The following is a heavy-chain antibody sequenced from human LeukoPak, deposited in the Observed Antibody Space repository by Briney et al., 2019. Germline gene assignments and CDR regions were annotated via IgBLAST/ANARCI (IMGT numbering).Heavy chain of an antibody. CDR3: ATGAIDRAFDI. CDR1: GGSISSGGYY. V-gene: IGHV4-39*07. CDR2: IFHSGST. Sequence: SETLSLTCTVSGGSISSGGYYWSWIRQHPGKGLEWIGEIFHSGSTNYNPSLKSRVTISVDKSKNQFSLKLSSVTAADTAVYYCATGAIDRAFDIWGQGTMVTVSS. J-gene: IGHJ3*02. D-gene: IGHD3-16*02.